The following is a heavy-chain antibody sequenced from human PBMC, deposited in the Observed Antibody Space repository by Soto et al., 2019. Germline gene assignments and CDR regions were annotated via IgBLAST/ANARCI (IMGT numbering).Heavy chain of an antibody. D-gene: IGHD4-17*01. Sequence: ASVKVSCKASGGTFSSYAISWVRQAPGQGLEWMGGIIPIFGTANYAQKFQGRVTIAADESTSTAYMELSSLRSEDTAVYYCARDGTFRDYGHYVPYYFAYWGQGTLVTVSS. CDR3: ARDGTFRDYGHYVPYYFAY. CDR1: GGTFSSYA. J-gene: IGHJ4*02. CDR2: IIPIFGTA. V-gene: IGHV1-69*13.